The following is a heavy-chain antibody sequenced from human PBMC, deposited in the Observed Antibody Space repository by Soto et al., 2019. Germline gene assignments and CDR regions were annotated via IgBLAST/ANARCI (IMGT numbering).Heavy chain of an antibody. CDR3: ARGGPPGGLEV. J-gene: IGHJ4*02. V-gene: IGHV3-30*03. CDR2: TSYDGSNN. D-gene: IGHD3-16*01. CDR1: GFTFRSYV. Sequence: QVQLVESGGGVVQPGTSLRLSCVGSGFTFRSYVIHWVRQAPGKGLEWVALTSYDGSNNFYGDPVKGRFTISGDNPRNTVKLQMNSLGPEAPACFYGARGGPPGGLEVWGKGTLSPFPQ.